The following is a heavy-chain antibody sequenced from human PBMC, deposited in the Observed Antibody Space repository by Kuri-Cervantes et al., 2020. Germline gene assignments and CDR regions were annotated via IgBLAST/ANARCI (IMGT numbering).Heavy chain of an antibody. CDR3: ARDRSGYSALRGWYFDL. CDR1: GGSFSGYY. Sequence: GSLRLSCAVYGGSFSGYYWSWIRQPPGKGLEWIGEINHSGRTNYNPSLKSRVTISVDTSKNQFSLKLSSVTAADTAVYYCARDRSGYSALRGWYFDLWGRGTLVTVSS. J-gene: IGHJ2*01. CDR2: INHSGRT. D-gene: IGHD3-10*01. V-gene: IGHV4-34*01.